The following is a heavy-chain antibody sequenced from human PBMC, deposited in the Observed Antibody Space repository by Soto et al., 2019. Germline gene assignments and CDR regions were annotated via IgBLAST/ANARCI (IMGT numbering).Heavy chain of an antibody. V-gene: IGHV3-66*01. J-gene: IGHJ3*02. CDR1: GFTVSSNY. Sequence: GGSLRLSCAASGFTVSSNYMSWVRQAPGKGLEWVSVIYSGGSTYYADSVKGRFTISRDNSKNTLYLQMNSLRAEDTAVYYCARDRVHITNDAFDIWGQGTMVTVSS. D-gene: IGHD2-21*01. CDR2: IYSGGST. CDR3: ARDRVHITNDAFDI.